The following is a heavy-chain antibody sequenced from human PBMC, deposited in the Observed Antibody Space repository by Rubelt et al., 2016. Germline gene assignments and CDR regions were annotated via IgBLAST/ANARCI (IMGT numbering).Heavy chain of an antibody. CDR3: ARAPAYYFDY. V-gene: IGHV4-34*01. J-gene: IGHJ4*02. CDR1: GGSFSGYY. Sequence: QVQLQQWGAGLLKPSETLSLTCAVYGGSFSGYYWSWIRQPPGKGLEWIGSIYYSGSTYYNPSLKSRVTISVDTSKNQFSLKLSSVTAADTAVYYCARAPAYYFDYWGQGTLVTVSS. CDR2: IYYSGST.